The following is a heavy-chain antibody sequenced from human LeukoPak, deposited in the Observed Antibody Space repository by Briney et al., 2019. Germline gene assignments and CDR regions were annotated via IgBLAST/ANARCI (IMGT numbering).Heavy chain of an antibody. CDR1: GGSFSGYY. V-gene: IGHV4-34*01. CDR2: INHSGST. CDR3: AKDHGNCGGDCNDY. Sequence: SETLSLTCAVYGGSFSGYYWSWIRQPPGKGLEWIGEINHSGSTNYNPSLKSRVTISVDTSKNQFSLKLSSVTAADTAVYYCAKDHGNCGGDCNDYWGQGTLVTVSS. J-gene: IGHJ4*02. D-gene: IGHD2-21*02.